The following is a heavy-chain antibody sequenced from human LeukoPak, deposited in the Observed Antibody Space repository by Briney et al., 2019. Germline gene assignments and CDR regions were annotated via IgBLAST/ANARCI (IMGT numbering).Heavy chain of an antibody. D-gene: IGHD2/OR15-2a*01. V-gene: IGHV3-23*01. J-gene: IGHJ4*02. CDR1: GFTFSSYD. Sequence: GGSLRLSCAASGFTFSSYDMNWVRQAPGKGLKWVSGISESGAITHYADSVKGRFTISRDNSKTTVFLQMNSLRAEDTAVYYCARSGLSRFGFWGQGTLVTVSS. CDR2: ISESGAIT. CDR3: ARSGLSRFGF.